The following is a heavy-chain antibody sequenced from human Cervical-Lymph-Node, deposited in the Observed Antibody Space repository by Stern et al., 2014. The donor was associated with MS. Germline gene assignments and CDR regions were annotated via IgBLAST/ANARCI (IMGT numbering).Heavy chain of an antibody. CDR2: ITNVGST. Sequence: EVHLVESGGGVIQPGGSLRLSCTASGVTVSRDYMTWVRKAPGKGMEWVSLITNVGSTFYTDSVKGRFTISRDDSKNTVYLHMTSLRAEDTAMYYCARDTSSPERSDWWGQGTLVTVSS. V-gene: IGHV3-53*01. J-gene: IGHJ4*02. D-gene: IGHD1-1*01. CDR1: GVTVSRDY. CDR3: ARDTSSPERSDW.